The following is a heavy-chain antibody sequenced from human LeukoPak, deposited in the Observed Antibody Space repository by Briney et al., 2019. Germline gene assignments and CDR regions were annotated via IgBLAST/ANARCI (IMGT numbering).Heavy chain of an antibody. J-gene: IGHJ4*02. D-gene: IGHD4-17*01. CDR3: AKHKENYGDSCLDDY. CDR2: ISYDESNK. Sequence: PGGSLRLSCAASGFSFSSLPMHWVRQAPGKGLEWVAFISYDESNKYYADSVKGRFTISRDNSKNTLYLQMNSLRAEDTAVYYCAKHKENYGDSCLDDYWGQGTLVTVSS. V-gene: IGHV3-30*04. CDR1: GFSFSSLP.